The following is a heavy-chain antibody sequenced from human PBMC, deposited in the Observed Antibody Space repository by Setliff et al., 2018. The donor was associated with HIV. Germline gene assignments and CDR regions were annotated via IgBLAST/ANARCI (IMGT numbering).Heavy chain of an antibody. CDR2: IYYSGST. Sequence: KSSETLSLTCTVSGGSISSHYWSWIRQPPGKGLEWIGYIYYSGSTNYNPSLKGRVTISVDTSNNQFSLQLTSVTAADTAVYYCARGRIGTARGWFDPWGQGTPVTVSS. V-gene: IGHV4-59*11. CDR3: ARGRIGTARGWFDP. D-gene: IGHD1-1*01. J-gene: IGHJ5*02. CDR1: GGSISSHY.